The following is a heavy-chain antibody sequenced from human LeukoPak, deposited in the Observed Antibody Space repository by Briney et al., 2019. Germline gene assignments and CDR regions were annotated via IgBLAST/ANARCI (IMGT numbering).Heavy chain of an antibody. Sequence: SETLSLTCTVSGDSISSSSYYWGWIRQPPGKGLEWIGSIYYSGSTYYSPSLKSRVTISVDTSKNQFSLKLSSVTAADTAVYYCATPYSGGYQGLDIWGQGTMVTVSS. D-gene: IGHD1-26*01. CDR3: ATPYSGGYQGLDI. CDR2: IYYSGST. J-gene: IGHJ3*02. CDR1: GDSISSSSYY. V-gene: IGHV4-39*01.